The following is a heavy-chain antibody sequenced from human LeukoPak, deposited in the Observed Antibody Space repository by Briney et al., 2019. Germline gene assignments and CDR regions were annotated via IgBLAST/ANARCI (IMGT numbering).Heavy chain of an antibody. Sequence: GSLRLSCVASGFTVSNNHVSWVRQAPGKGLEWVSLIDNVGGTYYADSVKGRFTITRDNSKNTVYLQMNSLRAEDTAVYYCARDPSSSSSVGGYLDYWGQGTLVTVSS. J-gene: IGHJ4*02. V-gene: IGHV3-66*01. CDR3: ARDPSSSSSVGGYLDY. CDR1: GFTVSNNH. CDR2: IDNVGGT. D-gene: IGHD6-6*01.